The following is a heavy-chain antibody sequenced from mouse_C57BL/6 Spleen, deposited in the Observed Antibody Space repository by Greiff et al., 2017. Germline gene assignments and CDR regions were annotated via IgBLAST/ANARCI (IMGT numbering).Heavy chain of an antibody. J-gene: IGHJ2*01. CDR2: IDPSDSYT. Sequence: QVQLQQPGAELVRPGTSVKLSCKASGYTFTSYWMHWVKQRPGQGLEWIGVIDPSDSYTNYNQKFKGKATLTVDTSSSTAYMQLSSLTSEDSAVXYCAGDYGSMGFDYWGQGTTLTVSS. D-gene: IGHD1-1*01. CDR1: GYTFTSYW. CDR3: AGDYGSMGFDY. V-gene: IGHV1-59*01.